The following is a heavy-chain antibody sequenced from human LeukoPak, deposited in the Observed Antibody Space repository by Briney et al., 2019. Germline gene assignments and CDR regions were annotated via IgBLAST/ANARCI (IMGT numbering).Heavy chain of an antibody. CDR2: ISAYNGNT. D-gene: IGHD3-3*01. CDR1: GYRFTSYG. Sequence: ASVKVSCKASGYRFTSYGISWVRQAPGQGLEWMGWISAYNGNTNYAQKLQGRVTMTTDTSTSTAYMELRSLRSDDTAVYYCARAPVDFWSGYFSGWNDYWGRGTLVTVSS. V-gene: IGHV1-18*01. CDR3: ARAPVDFWSGYFSGWNDY. J-gene: IGHJ4*02.